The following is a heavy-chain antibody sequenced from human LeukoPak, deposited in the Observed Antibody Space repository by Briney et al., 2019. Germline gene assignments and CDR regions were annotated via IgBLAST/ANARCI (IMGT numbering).Heavy chain of an antibody. D-gene: IGHD2-2*01. CDR1: GGTFISYT. J-gene: IGHJ4*02. V-gene: IGHV1-69*02. CDR3: ATLLNCSSTSCSN. Sequence: SVKVSCKASGGTFISYTISWVRQAPGQGLEWMGRIIPNLGIANYAQKFQGRVTITADKSTSTAYMELSSLRSEDTAVYYCATLLNCSSTSCSNWGQGTLVTVSS. CDR2: IIPNLGIA.